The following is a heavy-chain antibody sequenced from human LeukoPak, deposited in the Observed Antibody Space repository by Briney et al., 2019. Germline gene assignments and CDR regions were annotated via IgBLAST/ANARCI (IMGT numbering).Heavy chain of an antibody. J-gene: IGHJ4*02. V-gene: IGHV1-18*01. D-gene: IGHD6-19*01. CDR3: ARAFSASKSCNY. CDR2: IRPSNGNR. CDR1: GYDFSTYG. Sequence: GASVKVSCRTSGYDFSTYGITWVRQAPGQGLEYKGWIRPSNGNRNYAQKVQDRVTLSTDTSTSTVYMELRSLRSDDTAVYYCARAFSASKSCNYWGQGTLVTVSS.